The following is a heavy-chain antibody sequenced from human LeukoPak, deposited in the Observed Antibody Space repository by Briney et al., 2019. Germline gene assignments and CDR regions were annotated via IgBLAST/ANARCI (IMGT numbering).Heavy chain of an antibody. D-gene: IGHD6-19*01. CDR3: AREDSSGWYYFDY. J-gene: IGHJ4*02. CDR1: GYTFTGYY. Sequence: GASVKVSCKASGYTFTGYYMHWVRQAPGQGLEWMGRINPNSGGTNYAQKFQGRVTMTRDTSISTAYMELSRPRSDDTAVYYCAREDSSGWYYFDYWGQGTLVTVSS. V-gene: IGHV1-2*06. CDR2: INPNSGGT.